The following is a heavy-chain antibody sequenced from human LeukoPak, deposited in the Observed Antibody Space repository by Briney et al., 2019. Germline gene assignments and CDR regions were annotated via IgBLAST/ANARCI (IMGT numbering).Heavy chain of an antibody. V-gene: IGHV1-69*05. CDR2: IIPTFGTA. Sequence: SVKVSCKASGGTFSSYAISWVRQAPGQGLEWMGGIIPTFGTANYAQKFQGRVTITTDESTSTAYMELSSLRSEDTAVYYCARGVATTSTLHFDYWGQGTLVTVSS. J-gene: IGHJ4*02. D-gene: IGHD5-12*01. CDR1: GGTFSSYA. CDR3: ARGVATTSTLHFDY.